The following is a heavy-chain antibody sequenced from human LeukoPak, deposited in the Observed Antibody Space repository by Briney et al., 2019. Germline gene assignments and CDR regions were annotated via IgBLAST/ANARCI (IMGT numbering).Heavy chain of an antibody. D-gene: IGHD1-14*01. CDR3: ARARDHGAFDI. CDR1: GFTVSSNY. CDR2: IYSGGST. Sequence: GGSLRLSCAASGFTVSSNYMSWVRQAPGKGLEWVSVIYSGGSTYYADSVKGRFTVSRDNSKNTLYLQMNSLRAEDTAVYYCARARDHGAFDIWGQGTMVTVPS. V-gene: IGHV3-53*01. J-gene: IGHJ3*02.